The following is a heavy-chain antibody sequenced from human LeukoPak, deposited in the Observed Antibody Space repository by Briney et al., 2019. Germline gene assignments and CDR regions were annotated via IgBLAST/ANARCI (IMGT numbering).Heavy chain of an antibody. D-gene: IGHD1-26*01. CDR3: AREVGGATSFDY. J-gene: IGHJ4*02. Sequence: GGSLRLSCAASGFTFSSYAMSWVRQAPGKGLEWVSAISGSGGSTYYADSVKGRFTISRDNAKNSLYLQMNSRRAEDTAVYYCAREVGGATSFDYWGQGTLVTVSS. CDR2: ISGSGGST. CDR1: GFTFSSYA. V-gene: IGHV3-23*01.